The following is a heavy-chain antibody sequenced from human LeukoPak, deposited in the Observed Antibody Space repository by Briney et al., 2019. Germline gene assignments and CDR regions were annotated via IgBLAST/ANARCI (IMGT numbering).Heavy chain of an antibody. CDR2: INSGGST. Sequence: GGSLRLSCAASGFFVSSHYMSWVRQAPGKGLHWVSGINSGGSTHYADSVKARFSISRDESRNTLILEMKSLRVEDTAVYYCARDRLIGSFDYWGQGVLVTVSS. V-gene: IGHV3-66*01. CDR3: ARDRLIGSFDY. J-gene: IGHJ4*02. D-gene: IGHD3-16*01. CDR1: GFFVSSHY.